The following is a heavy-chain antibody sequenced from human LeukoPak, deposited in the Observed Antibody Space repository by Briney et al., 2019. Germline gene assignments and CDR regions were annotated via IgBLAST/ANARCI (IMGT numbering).Heavy chain of an antibody. Sequence: SVKVSCKASGGTFSGYAISWVRQAPGQGLEWMGGIIPIFGTANYAQKFQDRVTITTDESTSTAYMELSSLRSEDTAVYYCAVDIEADYWGQGTLVTVSS. CDR2: IIPIFGTA. CDR1: GGTFSGYA. J-gene: IGHJ4*02. D-gene: IGHD5-12*01. CDR3: AVDIEADY. V-gene: IGHV1-69*05.